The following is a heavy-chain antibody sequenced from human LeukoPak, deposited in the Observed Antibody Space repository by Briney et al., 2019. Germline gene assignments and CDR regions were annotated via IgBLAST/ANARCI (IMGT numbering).Heavy chain of an antibody. D-gene: IGHD3-22*01. CDR1: GGSISSFY. Sequence: PSETLSLTCSVSGGSISSFYWSWIRQPAGKGLEWIGRIYNSGTTNYNPSLKSRVTMSVDTSKNQFSLKLSSVTAADPAVYYCARGPYYYDSSGYVDYWGQGTLVTVSS. V-gene: IGHV4-4*07. CDR3: ARGPYYYDSSGYVDY. J-gene: IGHJ4*02. CDR2: IYNSGTT.